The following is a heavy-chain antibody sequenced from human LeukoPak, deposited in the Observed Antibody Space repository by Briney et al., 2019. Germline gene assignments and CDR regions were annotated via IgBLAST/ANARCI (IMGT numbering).Heavy chain of an antibody. Sequence: GGSLRLSCVASGFNFRAYGMHWVRQAPGQGLEYISAISADGGTTFHAEPVKGRFTISRDNSKNTLYLQMGSLRIDDSALYYCARGRGGPPFDFWGHGTLITVSS. J-gene: IGHJ4*01. CDR2: ISADGGTT. CDR1: GFNFRAYG. CDR3: ARGRGGPPFDF. V-gene: IGHV3-64*02. D-gene: IGHD3-10*01.